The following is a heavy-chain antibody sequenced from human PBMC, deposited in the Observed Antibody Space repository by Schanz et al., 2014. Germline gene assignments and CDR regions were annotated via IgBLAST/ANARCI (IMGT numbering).Heavy chain of an antibody. D-gene: IGHD2-2*01. CDR3: ARAPTAYCSDTSCLGTPFDY. V-gene: IGHV1-18*01. Sequence: VQSVHSGTEVQKLGASVKVSCQTSGYTFTAYGINWVRQAPGQGLEWMGWISAYNGNTNYALKFQGRVTITRDTSASTAYMELSSLRSEDTAVYYCARAPTAYCSDTSCLGTPFDYWGQGTLVTVSS. CDR2: ISAYNGNT. CDR1: GYTFTAYG. J-gene: IGHJ4*02.